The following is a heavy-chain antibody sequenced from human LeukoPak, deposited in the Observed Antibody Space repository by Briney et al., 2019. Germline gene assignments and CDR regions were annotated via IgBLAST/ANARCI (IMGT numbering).Heavy chain of an antibody. Sequence: AGSLTLSCAASGFTFSNAGMSWVRQAPGKGLEWVGRIKSNTDGGTTDYAAPVKGRFTISREDSKNTLYLQMNSLKTEDPAVYYCTTYVGAYSNWGDYYYYYMDVWGKGTTVTISS. V-gene: IGHV3-15*01. CDR2: IKSNTDGGTT. D-gene: IGHD4-11*01. CDR3: TTYVGAYSNWGDYYYYYMDV. J-gene: IGHJ6*03. CDR1: GFTFSNAG.